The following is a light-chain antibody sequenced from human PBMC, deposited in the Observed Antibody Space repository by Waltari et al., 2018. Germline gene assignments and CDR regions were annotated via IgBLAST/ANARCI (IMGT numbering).Light chain of an antibody. J-gene: IGLJ2*01. CDR1: SNDVGGYNS. CDR3: SSQSSNDVVL. Sequence: QSALTQPASVSGSPGQSVTIFCAGTSNDVGGYNSDSWYQEHPGQAPSFIIYDVSDRPSGVSDRFSGSKSGNTASLTISGLQAEDEADYYCSSQSSNDVVLFGGGTKLTVL. CDR2: DVS. V-gene: IGLV2-14*01.